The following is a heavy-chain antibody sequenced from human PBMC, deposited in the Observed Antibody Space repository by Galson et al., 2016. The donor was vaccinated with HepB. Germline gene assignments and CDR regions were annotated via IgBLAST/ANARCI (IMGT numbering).Heavy chain of an antibody. Sequence: SLRLSCAASGFIFSGYGMHWVRQAPGKGLEWVALKWYDGSNQMYADSVKGRFTISRDNSKNTLYLQMNSLRAEDTAIYYCVREGRTYSDEGYFDHWGQGTLVTVSS. V-gene: IGHV3-33*01. CDR3: VREGRTYSDEGYFDH. CDR1: GFIFSGYG. CDR2: KWYDGSNQ. D-gene: IGHD2-15*01. J-gene: IGHJ4*02.